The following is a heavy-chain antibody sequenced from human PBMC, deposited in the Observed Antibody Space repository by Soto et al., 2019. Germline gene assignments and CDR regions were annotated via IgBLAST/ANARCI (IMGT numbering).Heavy chain of an antibody. J-gene: IGHJ4*02. Sequence: QVQLVQSGAEVKKPGASVKVSCKASGYTFTSYAMHWVRQAPGQRLEWMGWINAGNGNTKYSQKFQGRVTITRDTSASTAYMELSSLRSEDTAVYYCARVLSGWYGLDYCGQGTRVTVSS. V-gene: IGHV1-3*01. CDR3: ARVLSGWYGLDY. CDR2: INAGNGNT. CDR1: GYTFTSYA. D-gene: IGHD6-19*01.